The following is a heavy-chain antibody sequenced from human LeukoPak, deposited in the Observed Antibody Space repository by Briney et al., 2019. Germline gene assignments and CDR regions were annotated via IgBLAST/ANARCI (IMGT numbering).Heavy chain of an antibody. V-gene: IGHV1-2*02. CDR2: INPNSGGT. J-gene: IGHJ4*02. CDR3: ARTMTTATWDY. CDR1: GYTFTDYY. D-gene: IGHD4-17*01. Sequence: ASVKVSCKASGYTFTDYYMHWVRQAPGQGLEWMGWINPNSGGTNYAQKFQGRVTMTRDTSISTAYMEVSRLRSDDTAVYYCARTMTTATWDYWGQGTLVTVSS.